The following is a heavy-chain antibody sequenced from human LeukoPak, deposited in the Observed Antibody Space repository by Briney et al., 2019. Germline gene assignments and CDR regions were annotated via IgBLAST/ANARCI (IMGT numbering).Heavy chain of an antibody. CDR3: ARGIAADF. CDR1: GGSFSGYY. CDR2: INHSGST. Sequence: PSETRSLTCAVYGGSFSGYYWSWIRQPPGKGLEWIGEINHSGSTNYNPSLKGRVTISVDTSKNQFSLKLSSVTAADTAVYYCARGIAADFWGQGTLVTVSS. J-gene: IGHJ4*02. V-gene: IGHV4-34*01. D-gene: IGHD6-13*01.